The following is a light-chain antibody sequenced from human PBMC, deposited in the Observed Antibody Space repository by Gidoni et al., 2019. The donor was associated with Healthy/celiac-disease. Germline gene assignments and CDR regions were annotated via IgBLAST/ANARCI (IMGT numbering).Light chain of an antibody. CDR1: QSVSSSY. J-gene: IGKJ1*01. Sequence: DIVLTQSPVTLSFSPGERATLSCRASQSVSSSYLAWYQHKPGQAPRLLLYGASSRATGIPSRFSGSGSGTDFTLTISRLEPEEFAVYYCQQYGSSPPPFGQGTKVEIK. V-gene: IGKV3-20*01. CDR3: QQYGSSPPP. CDR2: GAS.